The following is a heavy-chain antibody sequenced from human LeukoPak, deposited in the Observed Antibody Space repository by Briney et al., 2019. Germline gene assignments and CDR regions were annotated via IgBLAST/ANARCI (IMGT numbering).Heavy chain of an antibody. J-gene: IGHJ4*02. V-gene: IGHV3-23*01. Sequence: GGSLRLSCAASGFTFSSYAMSWVRQAPGEGLKWVSTILRNGKTYYADSVKGRFTITRDSSKNTLFLQMNSLRAEDTALYYCAKYDTSNYFPFDYWGQGTLVTVSS. D-gene: IGHD3-22*01. CDR2: ILRNGKT. CDR1: GFTFSSYA. CDR3: AKYDTSNYFPFDY.